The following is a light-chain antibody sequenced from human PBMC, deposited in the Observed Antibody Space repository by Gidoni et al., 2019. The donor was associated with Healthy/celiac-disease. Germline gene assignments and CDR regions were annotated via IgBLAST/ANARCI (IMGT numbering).Light chain of an antibody. CDR3: SSYTSSSTLKV. CDR1: SSDVGGYNC. Sequence: QSALTQPASVSGSPGQSITTSCTGTSSDVGGYNCVSWYQQHPGKAPKLIIYDVSNRPSGVSNRFSGSKSGNTASLTISGLQAEDEADYYCSSYTSSSTLKVFGGGTKLTVL. J-gene: IGLJ3*02. V-gene: IGLV2-14*01. CDR2: DVS.